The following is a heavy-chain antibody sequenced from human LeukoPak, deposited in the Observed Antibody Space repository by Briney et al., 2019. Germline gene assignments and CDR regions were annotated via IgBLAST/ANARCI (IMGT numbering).Heavy chain of an antibody. CDR1: GYTFTGHF. D-gene: IGHD2-2*01. V-gene: IGHV1-2*02. Sequence: ASVKVSCKASGYTFTGHFIHWVRQAPGQGLEWMGWINPNSGATNYAQKFQGRVTMTRDTSISTAYMELSRLRSDDTAVYYCARDRFHYALTPVSWGQGTLVTVSS. CDR3: ARDRFHYALTPVS. CDR2: INPNSGAT. J-gene: IGHJ5*02.